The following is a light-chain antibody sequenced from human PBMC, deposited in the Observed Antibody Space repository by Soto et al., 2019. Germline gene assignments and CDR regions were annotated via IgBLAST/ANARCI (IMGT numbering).Light chain of an antibody. V-gene: IGKV1-39*01. Sequence: DIQMTQSPSSMSASVGDSVTLTCRASQGISTYLNWYQQKPGKAPHLLIYAASSLQSGVPSRFSGSGSETDFTLTISSLQPEDFATYSCQQSYSTTWTFGQGTKVDI. CDR3: QQSYSTTWT. J-gene: IGKJ1*01. CDR2: AAS. CDR1: QGISTY.